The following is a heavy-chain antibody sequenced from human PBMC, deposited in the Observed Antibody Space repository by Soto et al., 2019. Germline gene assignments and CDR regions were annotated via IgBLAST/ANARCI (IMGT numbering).Heavy chain of an antibody. J-gene: IGHJ3*02. V-gene: IGHV3-30*18. CDR2: ISYDGSTK. CDR1: GFTFSRYG. Sequence: QVQLVESGGGVVQPGRSLRLSCAASGFTFSRYGMHWVHQAPGKGLEWVAVISYDGSTKYYADSVKGRFTISSDNSKNTLYLQMNSLRAEDTAVYYCAKTRVGATTNAFDIWGQGTMVTVSS. CDR3: AKTRVGATTNAFDI. D-gene: IGHD5-12*01.